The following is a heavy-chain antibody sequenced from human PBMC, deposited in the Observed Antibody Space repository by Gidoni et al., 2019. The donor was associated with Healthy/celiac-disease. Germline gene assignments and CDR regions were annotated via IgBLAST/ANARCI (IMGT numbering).Heavy chain of an antibody. Sequence: QVQLVESGGNVVQPGRSLRLSCAASGFTFSSYAMHWVRQAPGKGLEWVAVISYDGSNKYYADSVKGRFTISRDNSKNTLYLQMNSLRAEDTAVYYCARDLFPNQVFDYWGQGTLVTVSS. CDR2: ISYDGSNK. J-gene: IGHJ4*02. D-gene: IGHD2-21*01. V-gene: IGHV3-30-3*01. CDR3: ARDLFPNQVFDY. CDR1: GFTFSSYA.